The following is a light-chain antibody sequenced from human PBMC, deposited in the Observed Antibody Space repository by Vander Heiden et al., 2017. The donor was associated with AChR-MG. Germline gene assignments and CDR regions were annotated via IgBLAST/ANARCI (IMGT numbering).Light chain of an antibody. CDR3: QVWDGISDHAV. Sequence: SYVLTQSPSVSVAPGQTARITCGGDYLGSKTVHWYQQRPGQAPVRVAAAETDRPSGIPDRVAGYNAGNKATPTIGRVEAVDEADDYWQVWDGISDHAVFGGGTKLTVL. CDR2: AET. J-gene: IGLJ2*01. V-gene: IGLV3-21*02. CDR1: YLGSKT.